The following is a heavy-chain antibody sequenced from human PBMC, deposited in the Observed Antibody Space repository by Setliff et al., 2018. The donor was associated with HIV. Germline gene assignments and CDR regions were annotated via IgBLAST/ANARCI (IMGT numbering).Heavy chain of an antibody. CDR2: IYFTGSS. J-gene: IGHJ3*01. CDR1: GGSISTYY. CDR3: ARVQMAYAAFDV. V-gene: IGHV4-59*01. D-gene: IGHD4-17*01. Sequence: SETLSLTCTVTGGSISTYYWSWIRQPPGKGLEWIVSIYFTGSSDNNPSLTSRVTLSVDTSKHQFSLKLSSVTAADTAVYYCARVQMAYAAFDVWGQGTMVTVSS.